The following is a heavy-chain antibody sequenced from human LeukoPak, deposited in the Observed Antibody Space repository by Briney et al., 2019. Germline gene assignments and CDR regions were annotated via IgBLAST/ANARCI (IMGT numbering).Heavy chain of an antibody. CDR1: GYTFTGYY. V-gene: IGHV1-2*02. CDR2: INPNSGGT. D-gene: IGHD6-19*01. J-gene: IGHJ5*02. CDR3: ARAEPPGLYSSMRWFDP. Sequence: ASVKVSCKASGYTFTGYYMHWVRQAPGQGLEWMGWINPNSGGTNYAQKFQGRVTMTRDTSISTAYMELSRLRSDDTAVYYCARAEPPGLYSSMRWFDPWGQGTLVTVSS.